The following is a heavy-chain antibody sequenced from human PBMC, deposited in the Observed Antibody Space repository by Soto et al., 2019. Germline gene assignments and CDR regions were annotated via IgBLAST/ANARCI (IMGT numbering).Heavy chain of an antibody. V-gene: IGHV3-66*01. CDR2: IYSGGTT. Sequence: GGSLRLSCAASGFSVSRHYMSWVRQAPGKGLEWVALIYSGGTTYYAGSVKGRFSVSRDISNNTLDLQMNSLRAEDTAIYYCARNFFGSGAYSQPIDFWGQGTLVTVSS. D-gene: IGHD3-10*01. J-gene: IGHJ4*02. CDR1: GFSVSRHY. CDR3: ARNFFGSGAYSQPIDF.